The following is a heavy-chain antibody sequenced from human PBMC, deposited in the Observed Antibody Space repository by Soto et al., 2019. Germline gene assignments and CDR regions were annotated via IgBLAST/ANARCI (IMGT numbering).Heavy chain of an antibody. J-gene: IGHJ6*02. CDR1: RGTFNTYP. Sequence: QVQLEQSGAEVKKPGSSVKVSCQTSRGTFNTYPISWMRQAPGQGLEWLGGILPVFGIMNYAQQFQDRLNLHADESATSVYMELSRLTSDYTAVYFLPRPQLRGRHYQFRSVPTASLYHYGLGVWGQGTTVIVSS. CDR3: PRPQLRGRHYQFRSVPTASLYHYGLGV. V-gene: IGHV1-69*01. CDR2: ILPVFGIM. D-gene: IGHD3-3*01.